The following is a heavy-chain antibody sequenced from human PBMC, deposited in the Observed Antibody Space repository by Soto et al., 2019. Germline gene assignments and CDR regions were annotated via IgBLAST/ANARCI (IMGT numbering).Heavy chain of an antibody. V-gene: IGHV6-1*01. CDR1: GDSVSSNSAA. D-gene: IGHD3-3*01. Sequence: QVQLQQSGPGLVKPSQTLSLTCAISGDSVSSNSAAWNWIRQSPSRGLEWLGRTYYRSKWYNDYAGSVKSRITINPDTSKNQFSLQLNSVTPEDTAVYYCARATYYDFWSGYNYYYYGMDVWGQGTTVTVSS. CDR3: ARATYYDFWSGYNYYYYGMDV. CDR2: TYYRSKWYN. J-gene: IGHJ6*02.